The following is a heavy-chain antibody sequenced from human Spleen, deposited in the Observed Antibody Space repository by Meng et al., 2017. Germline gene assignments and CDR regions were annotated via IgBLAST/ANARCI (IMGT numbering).Heavy chain of an antibody. CDR2: ISGSGGST. J-gene: IGHJ4*02. V-gene: IGHV3-23*01. CDR1: GFISSSYA. CDR3: ARDWRAIDY. Sequence: GESLKISCAGSGFISSSYAMSWVRQAPGKGLEWVSGISGSGGSTYYADSVKGRFTISRDNSKNTLYLQMNSLRVEDTAVYYCARDWRAIDYWGQGTLVTVSS.